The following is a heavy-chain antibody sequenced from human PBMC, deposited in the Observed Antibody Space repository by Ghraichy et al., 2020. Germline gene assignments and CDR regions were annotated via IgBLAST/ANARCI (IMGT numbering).Heavy chain of an antibody. Sequence: SETLSLTCTVSGGSISSSSYYWGWIRQPPGKGLEWIGSIYYSGSTYYNPSLKSRVTISVDTSKNQFSLKLSSVTAADTAVYYCAREYSSSSFVYWGQGTLVTVSS. CDR3: AREYSSSSFVY. CDR1: GGSISSSSYY. V-gene: IGHV4-39*02. J-gene: IGHJ4*02. D-gene: IGHD6-6*01. CDR2: IYYSGST.